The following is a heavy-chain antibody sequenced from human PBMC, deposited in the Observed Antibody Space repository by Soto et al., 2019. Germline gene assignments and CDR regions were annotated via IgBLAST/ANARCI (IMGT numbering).Heavy chain of an antibody. J-gene: IGHJ6*02. Sequence: SETLSLTCTVSGGSISSGGHYWKWIRQHPWKGLEWIGYIFYTGSTNYNPPLKSRVIISVDTSKNQFSLKLTSVTAADTALYYCARAIPGYYYGMDVWGQGTTVTVSS. CDR1: GGSISSGGHY. D-gene: IGHD2-21*01. CDR2: IFYTGST. V-gene: IGHV4-31*03. CDR3: ARAIPGYYYGMDV.